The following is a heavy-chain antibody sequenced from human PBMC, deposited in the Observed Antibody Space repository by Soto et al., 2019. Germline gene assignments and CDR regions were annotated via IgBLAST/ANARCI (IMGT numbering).Heavy chain of an antibody. Sequence: ASVKVSCKASGYTFTSYGISWVRQAPGQGLEWMGWISAYNGNTNYAQKLQGRVTMTTDTSTSTAYMELRSLRSDDTAVYYCARGYSTTYYYYGMDVWGQGTTVTVSS. CDR2: ISAYNGNT. CDR3: ARGYSTTYYYYGMDV. V-gene: IGHV1-18*01. CDR1: GYTFTSYG. J-gene: IGHJ6*02. D-gene: IGHD6-13*01.